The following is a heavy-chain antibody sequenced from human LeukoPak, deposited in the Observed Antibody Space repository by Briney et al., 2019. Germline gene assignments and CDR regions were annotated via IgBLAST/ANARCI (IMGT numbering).Heavy chain of an antibody. J-gene: IGHJ4*02. CDR2: TKHSGST. V-gene: IGHV4-34*01. CDR1: GGSFSGYY. CDR3: ARADYGDYGPPEY. D-gene: IGHD4-17*01. Sequence: SETLSLTCAVYGGSFSGYYWSWIRQPPGKGLEWIGETKHSGSTNYNPSLKSRVTISVDTSKNQFSLKLSSVTAADTAVYYCARADYGDYGPPEYWGQGTLVTVSS.